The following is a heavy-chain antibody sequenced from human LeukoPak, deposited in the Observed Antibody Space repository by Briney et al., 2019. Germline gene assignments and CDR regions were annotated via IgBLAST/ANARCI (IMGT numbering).Heavy chain of an antibody. J-gene: IGHJ5*02. Sequence: SETLSLTCTVSGGSISSSSYYWDWIRQPPGKGLEWIGSIYTSGSTNYNPSLKSRVTISVDTSKNQFSLKLSSVTAADTAVYYCARLRVAGSFRWFDPWGQGTLVTVSS. CDR2: IYTSGST. CDR1: GGSISSSSYY. CDR3: ARLRVAGSFRWFDP. D-gene: IGHD6-19*01. V-gene: IGHV4-39*07.